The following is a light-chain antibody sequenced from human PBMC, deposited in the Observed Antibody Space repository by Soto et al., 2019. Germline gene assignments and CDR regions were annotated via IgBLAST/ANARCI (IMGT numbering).Light chain of an antibody. CDR1: SGHINYA. Sequence: QLVLTQSPSASASLGASVKLTCTLSSGHINYAIAWHQQQPEKGPRYLMKLNSDGSHSKGDGIPDRFSGSSSGAERYLTIPSLQSEDEADYYCQTWGTGIWVFGGGTKLTVL. CDR3: QTWGTGIWV. J-gene: IGLJ3*02. CDR2: LNSDGSH. V-gene: IGLV4-69*01.